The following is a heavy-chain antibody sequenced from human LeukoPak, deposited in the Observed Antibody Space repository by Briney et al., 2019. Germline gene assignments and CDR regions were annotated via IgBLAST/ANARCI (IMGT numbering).Heavy chain of an antibody. CDR1: GGTFSSYA. CDR3: ARGEREPHSAEYFQH. J-gene: IGHJ1*01. D-gene: IGHD1-26*01. CDR2: INPNSGGT. V-gene: IGHV1-2*04. Sequence: ASVKVSCKASGGTFSSYAISWVRQAPGQGLEWMGWINPNSGGTNYAQKFQGWVTMTRDTSISTAYMELSRLRSDDTAVYYCARGEREPHSAEYFQHWGQGTLVTVSS.